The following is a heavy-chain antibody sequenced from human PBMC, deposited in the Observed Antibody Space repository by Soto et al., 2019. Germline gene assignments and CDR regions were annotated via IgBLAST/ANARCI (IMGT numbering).Heavy chain of an antibody. CDR2: IIPIFGTA. V-gene: IGHV1-69*06. CDR3: ARDGYSSGRVYYYYGMDV. Sequence: ASVKVSCKASGGTFSSYAISWVRQAPGQGLEWMGGIIPIFGTANYAQKFQGRVTITADKSTSTAYMKLSSLRSEDTAVYYCARDGYSSGRVYYYYGMDVWGQGTTVTVSS. D-gene: IGHD6-19*01. CDR1: GGTFSSYA. J-gene: IGHJ6*02.